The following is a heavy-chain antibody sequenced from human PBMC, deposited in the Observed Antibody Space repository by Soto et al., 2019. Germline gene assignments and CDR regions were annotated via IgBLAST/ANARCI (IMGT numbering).Heavy chain of an antibody. V-gene: IGHV4-4*02. D-gene: IGHD3-10*01. J-gene: IGHJ4*02. CDR1: GASIITDNW. CDR2: IYHSGNT. Sequence: LTCALSGASIITDNWWSWVRQPPGKEMEWIGEIYHSGNTNFNPSVKSRVTISVDTSKNQFSLTVSSVTAADTAIYYCARASASSKLRGVVINWGQGTLVTVSS. CDR3: ARASASSKLRGVVIN.